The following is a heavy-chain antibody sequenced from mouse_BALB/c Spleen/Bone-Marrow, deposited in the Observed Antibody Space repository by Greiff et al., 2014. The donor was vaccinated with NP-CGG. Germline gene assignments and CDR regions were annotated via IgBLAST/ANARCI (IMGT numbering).Heavy chain of an antibody. CDR2: IDPANGNT. D-gene: IGHD2-4*01. V-gene: IGHV14-3*02. Sequence: EVKLVESGAELVKPGASVKLSCTASGFNIKDTYMHWVKQRPEQGLEWIGRIDPANGNTKYDPKFQGKATITADTSSNTAYLQLSSLTPEDTAVYYCASYDYGYYFDYWGQGTTLTVSS. J-gene: IGHJ2*01. CDR3: ASYDYGYYFDY. CDR1: GFNIKDTY.